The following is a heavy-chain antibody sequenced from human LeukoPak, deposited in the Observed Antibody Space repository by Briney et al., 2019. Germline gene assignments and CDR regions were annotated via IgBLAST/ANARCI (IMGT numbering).Heavy chain of an antibody. CDR2: INPKSGGT. D-gene: IGHD6-13*01. Sequence: ASVKVSCKASGYTFTGYYMHWVRQAPGQGLEWMGRINPKSGGTNYVQKFQGRATMTRDTSISTAYMELSRLRSDDTAVYYCARDRIAAAGQLYNWFDPWGQGTLVTVSP. CDR3: ARDRIAAAGQLYNWFDP. CDR1: GYTFTGYY. J-gene: IGHJ5*02. V-gene: IGHV1-2*06.